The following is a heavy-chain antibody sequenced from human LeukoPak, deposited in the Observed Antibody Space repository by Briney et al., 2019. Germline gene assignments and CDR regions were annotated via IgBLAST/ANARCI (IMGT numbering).Heavy chain of an antibody. CDR1: GFTFTSYW. J-gene: IGHJ4*02. V-gene: IGHV3-74*01. D-gene: IGHD6-13*01. Sequence: PGGSLRLSCVASGFTFTSYWMHWVRQAPGKGLVWVSRINGDGSRTEYVDSVKGRFTISRDNAKNTVYLQMNSLRAGDTAVYYCARRIAVAGAFFDYWGQGTLVTVSS. CDR3: ARRIAVAGAFFDY. CDR2: INGDGSRT.